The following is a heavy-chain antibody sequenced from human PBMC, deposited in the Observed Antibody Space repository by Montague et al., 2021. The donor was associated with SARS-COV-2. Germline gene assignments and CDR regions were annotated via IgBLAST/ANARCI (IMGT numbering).Heavy chain of an antibody. CDR3: ARLKRYYDSSGSPSAFDF. Sequence: LSLTCTVSGGSVTNNIDYWAWIRQPPGKGLEWIGSIHYTGNNYYNPSSKSRVTISVVTSKNHFTLKLRSVTAAETAEYYCARLKRYYDSSGSPSAFDFWGQGTKVTVSS. CDR2: IHYTGNN. J-gene: IGHJ3*01. V-gene: IGHV4-39*02. D-gene: IGHD3-22*01. CDR1: GGSVTNNIDY.